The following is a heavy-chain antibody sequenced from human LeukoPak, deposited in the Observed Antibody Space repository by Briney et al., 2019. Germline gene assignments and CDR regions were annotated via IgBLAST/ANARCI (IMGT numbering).Heavy chain of an antibody. CDR3: ASVPSSIAVAGTDDY. V-gene: IGHV3-21*01. CDR2: ISSSSSYI. CDR1: GFTFSSYS. Sequence: PGGSLRLSCAASGFTFSSYSMNWVRQAPGKGLEWVSSISSSSSYIYYADSVKGRFTISRDNAKNSLYLQMNSLRAEDTAVYYCASVPSSIAVAGTDDYWGQGTLVTVSS. J-gene: IGHJ4*02. D-gene: IGHD6-19*01.